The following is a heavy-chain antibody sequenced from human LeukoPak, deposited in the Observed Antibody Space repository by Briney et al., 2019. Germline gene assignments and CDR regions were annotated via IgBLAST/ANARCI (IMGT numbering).Heavy chain of an antibody. CDR2: IYTSGST. V-gene: IGHV4-4*07. J-gene: IGHJ6*02. CDR3: ARDVDYYYYGMDV. Sequence: SETLSLTCTVAGGSVSRYYWSWIRQPAGEGLEWIGRIYTSGSTNYNPSLKSRVTMSVDTSKNQFSLKLSSVTAVDTAVYYCARDVDYYYYGMDVWGPRTTVTVSS. CDR1: GGSVSRYY. D-gene: IGHD2-21*01.